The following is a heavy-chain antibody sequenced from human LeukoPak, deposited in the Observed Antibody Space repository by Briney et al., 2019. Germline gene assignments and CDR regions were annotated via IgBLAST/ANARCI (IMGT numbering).Heavy chain of an antibody. Sequence: GGSLRLSCAASGFTFSSYWMGWVRQAPGKGLEWVANIKEDGSEKNYVDSVKGRFTISRDNAKNSLYLQMNSLRAEDTAVYYCARGGGRHVEYWGQGNLVTVSS. D-gene: IGHD2/OR15-2a*01. J-gene: IGHJ4*02. CDR1: GFTFSSYW. CDR2: IKEDGSEK. V-gene: IGHV3-7*05. CDR3: ARGGGRHVEY.